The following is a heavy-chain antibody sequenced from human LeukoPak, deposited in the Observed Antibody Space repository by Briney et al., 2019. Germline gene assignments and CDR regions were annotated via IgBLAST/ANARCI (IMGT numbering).Heavy chain of an antibody. J-gene: IGHJ4*02. CDR1: GFTFSSYS. Sequence: PGGSLRLSCAASGFTFSSYSMNWVRQAPGKGLEWVSFISSSSSCIYYADSVKGRFTISRDNAKNSLYLQMNSLRVEDTAVYYCAKVAKYYYGSETYYFFEHWGQGTPVTASS. CDR2: ISSSSSCI. V-gene: IGHV3-21*01. CDR3: AKVAKYYYGSETYYFFEH. D-gene: IGHD3-10*01.